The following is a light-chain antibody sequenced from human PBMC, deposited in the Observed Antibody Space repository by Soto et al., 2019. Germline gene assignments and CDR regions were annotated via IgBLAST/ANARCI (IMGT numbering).Light chain of an antibody. V-gene: IGKV3-20*01. CDR1: RSVSNNY. CDR2: GAS. CDR3: QQYGSSPTWT. Sequence: ESVLTQSPGTLSLSPGERATLSCRPCRSVSNNYLAWDRQTPGQAPRLLNYGASTRATGIPDRFSGSGSGTDFTLTISRVEPEDSAGYYCQQYGSSPTWTFGQGTNVDIK. J-gene: IGKJ1*01.